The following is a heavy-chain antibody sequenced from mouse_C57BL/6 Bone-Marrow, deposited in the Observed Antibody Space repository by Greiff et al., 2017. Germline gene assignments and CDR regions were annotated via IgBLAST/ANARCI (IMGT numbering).Heavy chain of an antibody. CDR3: ARIGDYDGGSVDY. CDR1: GFTFTDYY. D-gene: IGHD2-4*01. CDR2: IRNKANGYTT. V-gene: IGHV7-3*01. Sequence: EVQLVESGGGLVQPGGSLSLSCAASGFTFTDYYMSWVRQPPGKALEWLGFIRNKANGYTTEYSASVKGRFTISRDNSQSILYLQMNALRAEDSATYYCARIGDYDGGSVDYWGQGTTLTVSS. J-gene: IGHJ2*01.